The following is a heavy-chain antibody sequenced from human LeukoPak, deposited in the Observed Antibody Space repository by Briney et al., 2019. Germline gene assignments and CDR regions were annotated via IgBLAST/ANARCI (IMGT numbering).Heavy chain of an antibody. CDR2: IYSGGST. V-gene: IGHV3-53*01. D-gene: IGHD2-15*01. CDR1: GFTVSSNY. CDR3: AREGSDIVVVVAASNENWFDP. J-gene: IGHJ5*02. Sequence: GGSLRLSCAASGFTVSSNYMSWVRQAPGKGLEWVSVIYSGGSTYYADSVKGRFTISRDNAKNSLYLQMNSLRAEDTAVYYCAREGSDIVVVVAASNENWFDPWGQGTLVTVSS.